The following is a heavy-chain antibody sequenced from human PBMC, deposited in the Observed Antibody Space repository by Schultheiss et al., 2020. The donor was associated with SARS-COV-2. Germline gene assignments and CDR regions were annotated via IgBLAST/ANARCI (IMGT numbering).Heavy chain of an antibody. CDR2: IRSKAYGGTT. D-gene: IGHD2-21*02. Sequence: GGSLRLSCTASGFTFGDYAMSWFRQAPGKGLEWVGFIRSKAYGGTTEYAASVKGRFTISRDDSKSIAYLQMNSLKTEDTAVYYCATEAYCGGDCYSDNAFDIWGQGTMVTVSS. CDR1: GFTFGDYA. V-gene: IGHV3-49*03. J-gene: IGHJ3*02. CDR3: ATEAYCGGDCYSDNAFDI.